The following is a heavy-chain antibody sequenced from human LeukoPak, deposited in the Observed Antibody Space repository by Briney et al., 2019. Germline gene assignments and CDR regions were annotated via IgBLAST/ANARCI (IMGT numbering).Heavy chain of an antibody. J-gene: IGHJ5*02. CDR2: IYYSGST. CDR1: GGSISSYY. V-gene: IGHV4-59*01. Sequence: PSETLSLTCTVSGGSISSYYWSWIRQPPGKGLEWIANIYYSGSTNYNPSLKSRVTISVDTSKNQFSLKLNSVTAADTAVYYCARGGFTAMVPWGQGTLVTVSS. D-gene: IGHD5-18*01. CDR3: ARGGFTAMVP.